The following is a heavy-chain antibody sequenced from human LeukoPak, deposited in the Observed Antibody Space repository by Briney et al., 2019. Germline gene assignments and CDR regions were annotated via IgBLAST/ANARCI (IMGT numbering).Heavy chain of an antibody. J-gene: IGHJ4*02. D-gene: IGHD6-13*01. CDR2: INPNSGGT. V-gene: IGHV1-2*02. CDR3: ARRFVGYSSSWPFDY. CDR1: GYTFTGYY. Sequence: EASVKVSCKASGYTFTGYYMHWVRQAPGQGLEWMGWINPNSGGTNYAQKFQGRVTMTRDTSISTAYMELSRLRSDDTAVYYCARRFVGYSSSWPFDYWGQGTLVTVSS.